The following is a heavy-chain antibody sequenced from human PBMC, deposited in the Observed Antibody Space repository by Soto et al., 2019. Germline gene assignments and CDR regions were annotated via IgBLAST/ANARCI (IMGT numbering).Heavy chain of an antibody. CDR3: ARDKGYYDFWSGFDTRNYYYYYGMDV. CDR2: ISSSSSYI. J-gene: IGHJ6*02. D-gene: IGHD3-3*01. CDR1: GFTFSSYS. V-gene: IGHV3-21*01. Sequence: GGSLRLSCAASGFTFSSYSMNWVRQAPGKGLEWVSSISSSSSYIYYAGSVKGRFTISRDNAKNSLYLQMNSLRAEDTAVYYCARDKGYYDFWSGFDTRNYYYYYGMDVWGQGTTVTVSS.